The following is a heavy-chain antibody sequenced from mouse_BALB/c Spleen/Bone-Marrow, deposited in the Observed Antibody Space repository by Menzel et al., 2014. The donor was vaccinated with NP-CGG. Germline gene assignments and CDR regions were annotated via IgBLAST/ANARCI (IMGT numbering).Heavy chain of an antibody. Sequence: EVQLQQSGPELVKPGASVKISCKASGYSFTGYYMHWVKQSHGNSLDWIGYIYLYNGVSSYNQKFKSKATLTVDKSSSTAYMELRSLTSDDSAVYYCESRGEYFDVWGAGTTVTVSS. J-gene: IGHJ1*01. CDR3: ESRGEYFDV. CDR2: IYLYNGVS. V-gene: IGHV1-31*01. CDR1: GYSFTGYY.